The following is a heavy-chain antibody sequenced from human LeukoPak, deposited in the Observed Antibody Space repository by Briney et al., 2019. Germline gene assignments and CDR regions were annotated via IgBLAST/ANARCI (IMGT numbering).Heavy chain of an antibody. D-gene: IGHD6-19*01. CDR2: ISGSGGST. CDR3: AKDHTWTVAGTVCAFDI. Sequence: PGESLRLSCAASGFTFSSYAMSWVRQAPGKGLELVSAISGSGGSTYYADSVKGRFTISRGNSKNTLYLQMNSLRAEDTAVYYCAKDHTWTVAGTVCAFDIWGQGTTVTVSS. V-gene: IGHV3-23*01. J-gene: IGHJ3*02. CDR1: GFTFSSYA.